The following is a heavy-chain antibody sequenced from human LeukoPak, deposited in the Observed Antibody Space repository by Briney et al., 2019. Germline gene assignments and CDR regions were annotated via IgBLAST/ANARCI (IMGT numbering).Heavy chain of an antibody. V-gene: IGHV3-23*01. Sequence: GGSLRLSWAASGFTIGSYAMSWVRQAPGKGLEWVSAISGSGGSTYYADSVKGRFTISRDSSKNTLYLQMNSLRAEDTAVYYCAKYPQFDLWSGVLPHWGQGTLVTVSS. CDR2: ISGSGGST. J-gene: IGHJ4*02. CDR3: AKYPQFDLWSGVLPH. CDR1: GFTIGSYA. D-gene: IGHD3-3*01.